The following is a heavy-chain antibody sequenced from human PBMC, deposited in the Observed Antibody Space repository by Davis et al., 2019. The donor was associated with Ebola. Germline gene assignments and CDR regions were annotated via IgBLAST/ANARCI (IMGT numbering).Heavy chain of an antibody. CDR2: INTDGSTI. J-gene: IGHJ5*02. Sequence: PGGSLRLSCAAFGFTFSRYGMHWVGQAPGKGLGWVARINTDGSTINNADSEKGRFTIFRDNAKTTVYQQMNSMRAEDTAVYYCARVASDALNRWFDPWGQGTLVTVSS. CDR1: GFTFSRYG. CDR3: ARVASDALNRWFDP. V-gene: IGHV3-74*01. D-gene: IGHD2-2*01.